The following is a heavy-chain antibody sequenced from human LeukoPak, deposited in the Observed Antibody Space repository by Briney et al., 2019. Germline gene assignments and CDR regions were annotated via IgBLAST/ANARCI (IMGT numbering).Heavy chain of an antibody. V-gene: IGHV4-59*07. D-gene: IGHD4-17*01. CDR1: GDSISSDY. Sequence: PSDSLSLTCNLSGDSISSDYWSWIRQTPGKGLEWIGFIFHSGTTDYNPSLQSRATISIDTSRKSFSLKLLSVTAADTAVYYCARTRPQDYGTSYMDVWGTGATVTVPS. J-gene: IGHJ6*03. CDR2: IFHSGTT. CDR3: ARTRPQDYGTSYMDV.